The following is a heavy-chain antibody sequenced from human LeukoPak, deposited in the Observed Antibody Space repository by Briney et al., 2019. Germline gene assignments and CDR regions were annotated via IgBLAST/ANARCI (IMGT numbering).Heavy chain of an antibody. D-gene: IGHD5-18*01. V-gene: IGHV3-23*01. CDR2: ISGRGGRT. CDR1: GFTFSSYA. CDR3: SKDLRIQLWVFDY. Sequence: PGGSLRLSCAASGFTFSSYAMSWVRQAPGKGLEWVSAISGRGGRTYYADSVEGRFTISRENSKNTLYLQMNSLRAEDTAVYYCSKDLRIQLWVFDYWCQGTLVTVSS. J-gene: IGHJ4*02.